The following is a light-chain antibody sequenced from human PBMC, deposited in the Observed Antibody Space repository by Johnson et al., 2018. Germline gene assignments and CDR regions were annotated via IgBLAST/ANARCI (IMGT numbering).Light chain of an antibody. V-gene: IGLV1-51*02. CDR2: ENN. J-gene: IGLJ1*01. Sequence: QSVLTQPPSVSAAPGQKVTISCSGSSSNIGNNYVSWYQQLPGTAPKLLIYENNKRPSGIPDRFSGSKSGTSATLAITGLQTGDEADDYCGTWDSRLSAGNVFGTGTKVTVL. CDR3: GTWDSRLSAGNV. CDR1: SSNIGNNY.